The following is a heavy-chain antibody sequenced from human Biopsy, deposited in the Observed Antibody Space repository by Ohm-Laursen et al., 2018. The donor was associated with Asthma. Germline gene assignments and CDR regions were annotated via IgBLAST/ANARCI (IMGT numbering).Heavy chain of an antibody. CDR1: GYTFINYA. J-gene: IGHJ3*02. CDR3: ARTYYDFLTGQVKDAFGI. CDR2: INAANGNT. V-gene: IGHV1-3*01. Sequence: ASVKVSCKASGYTFINYAIHWVRQAPGHSLEWMGWINAANGNTKYSQKFQGRLTISRDTSASTAYMDLSSLRSEDTAAYYCARTYYDFLTGQVKDAFGIWGQGTMVTVSS. D-gene: IGHD3-9*01.